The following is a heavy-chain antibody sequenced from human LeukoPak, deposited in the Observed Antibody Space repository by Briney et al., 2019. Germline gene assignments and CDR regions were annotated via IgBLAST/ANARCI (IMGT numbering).Heavy chain of an antibody. J-gene: IGHJ4*02. CDR2: IYNGDNT. CDR1: GFTVSSNH. D-gene: IGHD6-19*01. V-gene: IGHV3-53*01. CDR3: ARAQRWLAFDS. Sequence: GGSLRLSCAASGFTVSSNHMSWVRQVPGKGLDRVAVIYNGDNTKYADSVKGRFTIFRDNSRNTLYLQMNSLRAEDTAVYYCARAQRWLAFDSWGQGTLVTVSS.